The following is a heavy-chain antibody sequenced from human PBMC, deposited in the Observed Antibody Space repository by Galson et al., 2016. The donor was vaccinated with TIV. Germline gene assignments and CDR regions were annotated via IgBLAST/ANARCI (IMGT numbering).Heavy chain of an antibody. CDR3: ARQTPLTDAFDI. CDR1: GYRFTNSW. Sequence: QSGAEVKKPGESLTISCKTSGYRFTNSWISWVRHVPGKGREWVGRISPSDGYTNYGPSFQGHVTISTDKPISTSYLQWSSLTASDSAIYYCARQTPLTDAFDIWGPGTLVSVSS. J-gene: IGHJ3*02. CDR2: ISPSDGYT. D-gene: IGHD1-14*01. V-gene: IGHV5-10-1*01.